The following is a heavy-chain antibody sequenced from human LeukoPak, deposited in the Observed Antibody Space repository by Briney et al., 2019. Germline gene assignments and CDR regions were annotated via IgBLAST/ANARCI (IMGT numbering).Heavy chain of an antibody. J-gene: IGHJ4*02. CDR1: GGSISSGSYY. CDR3: AREGSNYDFWSGYYNLDY. D-gene: IGHD3-3*01. Sequence: PSETLSLTCTVSGGSISSGSYYWSWIRQPAGKGLEWIGRIYTSGSTNYNPSLKSRVTISVDTSKNQFSLKLSSVTAADTAVYYCAREGSNYDFWSGYYNLDYWGQGTLVTVSS. V-gene: IGHV4-61*02. CDR2: IYTSGST.